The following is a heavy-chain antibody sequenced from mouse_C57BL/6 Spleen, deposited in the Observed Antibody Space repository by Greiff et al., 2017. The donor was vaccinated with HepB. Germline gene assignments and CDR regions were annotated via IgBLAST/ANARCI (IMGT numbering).Heavy chain of an antibody. Sequence: VQLQQPGAELVKPGASVKLSCKASGYTFTSYWMHWVKQRPGRGLEWIGRIDPNSGGTKYNEKFKSKATLTVDKPSSTAYMQLSSMTSEDSAVYYCARSWGTTVVGDFDYWGQGTTLTVSS. CDR2: IDPNSGGT. CDR3: ARSWGTTVVGDFDY. V-gene: IGHV1-72*01. CDR1: GYTFTSYW. D-gene: IGHD1-1*01. J-gene: IGHJ2*01.